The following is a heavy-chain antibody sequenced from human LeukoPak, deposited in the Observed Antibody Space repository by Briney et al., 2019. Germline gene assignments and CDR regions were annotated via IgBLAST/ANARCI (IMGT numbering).Heavy chain of an antibody. CDR3: ARRLGRSFDY. CDR2: INIGNGNT. Sequence: GASVKVSCKASGYTFNNHAIHWVRQAPGQRLEWMGWINIGNGNTKYSQNFQGRITITRDTSATTAYMDLSNLRSEDTAVYYCARRLGRSFDYWGQGTLVTVSS. D-gene: IGHD2-21*01. J-gene: IGHJ4*02. CDR1: GYTFNNHA. V-gene: IGHV1-3*04.